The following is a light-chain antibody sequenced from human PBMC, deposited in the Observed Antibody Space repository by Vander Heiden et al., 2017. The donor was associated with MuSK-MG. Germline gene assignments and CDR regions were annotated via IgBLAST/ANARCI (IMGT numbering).Light chain of an antibody. CDR1: QSISSY. CDR2: ASS. Sequence: DIQMTQSPCSLSASVGDRVTITCRASQSISSYLNWYQQKPGKAPKLLIYASSSMQSGVPSRFSGSGCGTDFTITISSLQPEDFVAYYCQLNDSNPRITFGQGTQLEIK. V-gene: IGKV1-39*01. J-gene: IGKJ5*01. CDR3: QLNDSNPRIT.